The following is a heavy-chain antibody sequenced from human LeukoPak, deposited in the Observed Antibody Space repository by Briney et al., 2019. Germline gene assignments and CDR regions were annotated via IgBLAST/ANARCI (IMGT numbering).Heavy chain of an antibody. V-gene: IGHV4-39*01. CDR3: VRGSTLRHYQY. CDR2: IYYSGST. J-gene: IGHJ4*02. Sequence: PSEGLSLTCTVSGGSISSSPYYWGWIRRPPGKGLEWIGSIYYSGSTYYNPSLKSRVTVSVDTSKNQFSLKLSSVTAADTAVYYCVRGSTLRHYQYWGQGTLVTVSS. CDR1: GGSISSSPYY. D-gene: IGHD3-16*01.